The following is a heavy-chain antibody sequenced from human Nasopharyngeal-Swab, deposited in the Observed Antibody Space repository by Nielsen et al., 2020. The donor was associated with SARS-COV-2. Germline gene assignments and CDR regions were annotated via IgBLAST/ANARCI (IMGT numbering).Heavy chain of an antibody. Sequence: WIRQPPGKGLEWIGHIYYSGSTNYNPSLKSRVTISVDTSKNQFSLKLSSVTAADTAVYYCARVEGGFYRPYYYVMDVWGQGTTVTVSS. CDR2: IYYSGST. CDR3: ARVEGGFYRPYYYVMDV. V-gene: IGHV4-59*01. D-gene: IGHD3-16*01. J-gene: IGHJ6*02.